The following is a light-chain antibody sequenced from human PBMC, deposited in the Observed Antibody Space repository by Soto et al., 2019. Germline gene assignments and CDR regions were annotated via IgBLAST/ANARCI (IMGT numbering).Light chain of an antibody. V-gene: IGKV3-20*01. CDR3: QQYGSSPGT. CDR1: QTVTSNY. Sequence: HSPGALSSSTRERATLSCRASQTVTSNYLAWYQQKPGQAPRLLFFGASIRATGLPDRFSGGGSGTDFTLTISRLEPEDFAVYYCQQYGSSPGTFAQLTNVAIK. CDR2: GAS. J-gene: IGKJ1*01.